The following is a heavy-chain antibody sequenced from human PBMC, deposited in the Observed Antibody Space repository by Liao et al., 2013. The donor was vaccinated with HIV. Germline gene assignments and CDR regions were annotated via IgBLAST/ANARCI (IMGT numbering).Heavy chain of an antibody. D-gene: IGHD6-6*01. CDR1: GGSISSFQ. J-gene: IGHJ4*02. Sequence: QVQLQESGPGLVKPSETLPLTCTVSGGSISSFQWNWIRQPPGKGLEWIGSIYYSGSTYYNPSLKSRVTISVDTSKNQFSLKLSSVTAADTAVYYCAREGIEYSSSSPWGVFDYWGQGTLVTVSS. V-gene: IGHV4-39*07. CDR3: AREGIEYSSSSPWGVFDY. CDR2: IYYSGST.